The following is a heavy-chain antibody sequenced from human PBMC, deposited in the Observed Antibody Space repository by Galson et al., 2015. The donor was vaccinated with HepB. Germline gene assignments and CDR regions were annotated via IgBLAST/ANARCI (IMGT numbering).Heavy chain of an antibody. CDR2: IYYSGST. V-gene: IGHV4-59*13. J-gene: IGHJ6*02. D-gene: IGHD5-12*01. CDR3: ARDCCGYSDGTPSYYGLDV. Sequence: TLSLTCTVSGDSIRSYYWSWIRQSPGKGLEWIGQIYYSGSTNYNPSLKSRVTISVDTSKNQLSLKLSSVTAADTGMYYCARDCCGYSDGTPSYYGLDVWGQGTTVTVSS. CDR1: GDSIRSYY.